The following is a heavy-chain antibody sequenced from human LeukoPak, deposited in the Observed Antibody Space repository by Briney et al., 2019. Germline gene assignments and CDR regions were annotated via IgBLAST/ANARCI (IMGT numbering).Heavy chain of an antibody. J-gene: IGHJ1*01. CDR2: ITSSSSTI. D-gene: IGHD3-9*01. CDR3: ARGGHYDILTGYFQD. CDR1: GFTFSSYS. Sequence: GGSLRLSCAASGFTFSSYSMNWVRQAPGKGLEWVSYITSSSSTIYYADSVKGRFTISRDNAKNSLYLQMNSLRAEDTAVYYCARGGHYDILTGYFQDWGQGTLVTVSS. V-gene: IGHV3-48*04.